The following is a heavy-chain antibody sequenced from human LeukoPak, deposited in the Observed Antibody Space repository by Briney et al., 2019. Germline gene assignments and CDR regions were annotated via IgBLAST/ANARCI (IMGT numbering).Heavy chain of an antibody. Sequence: GGSLRLSCAASGSTFSSYGMHWVRQAPGKGLEWVAVISYDGSNKYYADSVKGRFTISRDNSKNTLYLQMNSLRAEDTAVYYCAKEVGVDTAMVNLAHYYYYYGMDVWGQGTTVTVSS. CDR1: GSTFSSYG. V-gene: IGHV3-30*18. D-gene: IGHD5-18*01. CDR3: AKEVGVDTAMVNLAHYYYYYGMDV. CDR2: ISYDGSNK. J-gene: IGHJ6*02.